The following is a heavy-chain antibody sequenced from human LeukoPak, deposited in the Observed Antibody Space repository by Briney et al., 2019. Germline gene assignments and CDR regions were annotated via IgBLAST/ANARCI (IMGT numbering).Heavy chain of an antibody. J-gene: IGHJ4*02. CDR1: GFTFGDYG. V-gene: IGHV3-20*04. D-gene: IGHD1-26*01. CDR2: IYWNGGST. CDR3: ARGDSGSYYY. Sequence: GGSLRLSCAASGFTFGDYGMSWVRQAPGKGLEWVSGIYWNGGSTGYADSVKGRFTISRDNAKNSLYLQMNSLRAEDTALYYCARGDSGSYYYWGQGTLVTVSS.